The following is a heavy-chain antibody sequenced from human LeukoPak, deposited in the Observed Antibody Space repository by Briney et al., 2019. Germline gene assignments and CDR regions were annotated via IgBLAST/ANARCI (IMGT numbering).Heavy chain of an antibody. D-gene: IGHD2-15*01. CDR3: ARACSGGSCWKAFDI. CDR1: GGSISSYY. V-gene: IGHV4-59*01. J-gene: IGHJ3*02. Sequence: SETLSLTCTVSGGSISSYYWSWIRQPPGKGLEWIGYIYYSGSTNYNPSLKSRVTISVDTSKNQFSLKLSSVTAADTAVYYCARACSGGSCWKAFDIWGQGTMDTVSS. CDR2: IYYSGST.